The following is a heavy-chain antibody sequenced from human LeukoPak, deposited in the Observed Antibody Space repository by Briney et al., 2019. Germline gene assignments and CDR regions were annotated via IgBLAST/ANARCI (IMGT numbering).Heavy chain of an antibody. CDR3: AKAYSALHYDILTGFDD. Sequence: GGSLRLSCVASAFTFSNYGMHWVRQAPGKGLEWVAFIRHDGSNKYYGDSVKGRFTISRDNAKNTLYVQMNSLRAEDTAVYYCAKAYSALHYDILTGFDDWGQGTLVTVSP. J-gene: IGHJ4*02. CDR1: AFTFSNYG. V-gene: IGHV3-30*02. D-gene: IGHD3-9*01. CDR2: IRHDGSNK.